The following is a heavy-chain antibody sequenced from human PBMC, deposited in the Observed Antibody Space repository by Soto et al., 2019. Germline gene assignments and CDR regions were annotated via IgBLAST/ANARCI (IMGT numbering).Heavy chain of an antibody. CDR1: GFTFSSYS. CDR2: ISSSSSTI. D-gene: IGHD2-15*01. Sequence: EVQLVESGGGLVQPGGSLRLSCAASGFTFSSYSMNWVRQAPGKGLEWVSYISSSSSTIYYADSVKGRFTISRDNAKDSLYLQMTGLRAEDTAVYYCAGEADSLNWFDPWGQGTLVTVSS. CDR3: AGEADSLNWFDP. V-gene: IGHV3-48*01. J-gene: IGHJ5*02.